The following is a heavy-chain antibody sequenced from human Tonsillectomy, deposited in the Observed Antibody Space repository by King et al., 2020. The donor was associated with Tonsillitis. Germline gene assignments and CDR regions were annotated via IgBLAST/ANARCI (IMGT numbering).Heavy chain of an antibody. J-gene: IGHJ4*02. CDR2: IMYGRNQK. CDR1: GFTFSASV. D-gene: IGHD3/OR15-3a*01. Sequence: VQLVESGGGVVQPGGSLTLSCAASGFTFSASVMHWVRQVPGKGLEWVALIMYGRNQKYYADSVKGRFIISRDNFEKTLYLHKRNLRIDDTAIYYCAKDLEGGWTFDQWGQGTLGTVFS. V-gene: IGHV3-30*02. CDR3: AKDLEGGWTFDQ.